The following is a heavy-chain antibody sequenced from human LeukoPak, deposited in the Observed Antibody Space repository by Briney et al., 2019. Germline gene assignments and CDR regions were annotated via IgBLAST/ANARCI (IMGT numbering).Heavy chain of an antibody. CDR2: MNPKSGGT. D-gene: IGHD3-9*01. V-gene: IGHV1-2*02. Sequence: RVSVKVSCKASGYTFTSYGISWVRQAPGQGLEWMGWMNPKSGGTNYAQKFEARVTMSRDSSISTAYMELSRLRFDDTAVYYCARSPDILTGEKFDYWGQGTLVTVSS. J-gene: IGHJ4*02. CDR3: ARSPDILTGEKFDY. CDR1: GYTFTSYG.